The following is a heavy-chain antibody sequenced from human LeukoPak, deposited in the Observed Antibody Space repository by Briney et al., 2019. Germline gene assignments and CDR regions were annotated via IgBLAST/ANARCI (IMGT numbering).Heavy chain of an antibody. D-gene: IGHD6-19*01. V-gene: IGHV4-59*01. J-gene: IGHJ4*02. CDR3: ARARVAVAGYYFDY. Sequence: PSETLSLTCTVSGGSISSYYWSWIRQPPGKGLEWIGYIYYSGSTNYNPSLKSRVTISVDTSENQFSLKLSSVTAADTAVYYCARARVAVAGYYFDYWGQGTLVTVSS. CDR1: GGSISSYY. CDR2: IYYSGST.